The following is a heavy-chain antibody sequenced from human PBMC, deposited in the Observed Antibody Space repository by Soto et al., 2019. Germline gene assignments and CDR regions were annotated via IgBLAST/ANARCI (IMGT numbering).Heavy chain of an antibody. D-gene: IGHD3-3*02. J-gene: IGHJ4*02. V-gene: IGHV4-30-2*01. CDR1: GDSINNGGYS. CDR2: IYHSGIS. Sequence: QLQLQESGSGLVKPSQTLSLTCAVSGDSINNGGYSWSWIRQPPGKVLEWIGYIYHSGISSYSPSLKSRVTIAADMSNNQFSLGLSSVTAADTAVYYCAILAGSSRGYFDYWGQGTLVTVSS. CDR3: AILAGSSRGYFDY.